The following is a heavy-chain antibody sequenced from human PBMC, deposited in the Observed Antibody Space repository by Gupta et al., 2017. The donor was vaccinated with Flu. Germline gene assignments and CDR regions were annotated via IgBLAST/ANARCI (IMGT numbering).Heavy chain of an antibody. CDR1: SRYG. Sequence: SRYGMTWVLQAPGKGLEWVANIKTDGSNKYYMDSAEGRFTISRDNDKKSLFLQMNSLGVEDTAVYYCARDDGFKSVDYWGQGTLVTVPA. J-gene: IGHJ4*02. CDR2: IKTDGSNK. V-gene: IGHV3-7*01. CDR3: ARDDGFKSVDY.